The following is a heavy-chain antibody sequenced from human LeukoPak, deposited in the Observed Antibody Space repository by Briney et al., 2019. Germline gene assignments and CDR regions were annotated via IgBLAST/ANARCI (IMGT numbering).Heavy chain of an antibody. CDR1: VFTFSSYW. J-gene: IGHJ4*02. CDR2: IKQDGSEK. Sequence: GGCLRLSCAASVFTFSSYWMSWVRQAPGKGLEWVANIKQDGSEKYYVDSVKGRFTISRDNAKNSLYLQMNSLRAEDTAVYYCALNTYYYDSSGYYWGQGTLVTVSS. D-gene: IGHD3-22*01. CDR3: ALNTYYYDSSGYY. V-gene: IGHV3-7*03.